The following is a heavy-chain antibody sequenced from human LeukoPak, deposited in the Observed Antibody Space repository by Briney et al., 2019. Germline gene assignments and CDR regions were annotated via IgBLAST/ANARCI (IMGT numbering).Heavy chain of an antibody. CDR2: TYYRSKWYN. CDR3: ARDLGTTGWHTFDY. Sequence: SQTLSLTCAVFGDSVSSKNGAWNWIRQSPSRGLEWLGRTYYRSKWYNDYAESMEGRMTISQDTSKNQYSLHLNSVTPDDTAVYYCARDLGTTGWHTFDYWGQGTLVTVSS. V-gene: IGHV6-1*01. J-gene: IGHJ4*02. D-gene: IGHD6-19*01. CDR1: GDSVSSKNGA.